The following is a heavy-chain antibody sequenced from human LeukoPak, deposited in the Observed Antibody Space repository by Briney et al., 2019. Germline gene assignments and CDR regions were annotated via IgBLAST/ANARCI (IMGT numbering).Heavy chain of an antibody. Sequence: SETLSLTCAVYGGSFSGYYWSWIRQPPGKGLEWIGEINHSGSTNYNPSLKSRVTISVDTSKNQFSLKLSSVTAADTAVYYCARSSEWLRLNDHWGQGTLVTVSS. V-gene: IGHV4-34*01. CDR3: ARSSEWLRLNDH. CDR1: GGSFSGYY. CDR2: INHSGST. D-gene: IGHD2-8*01. J-gene: IGHJ4*02.